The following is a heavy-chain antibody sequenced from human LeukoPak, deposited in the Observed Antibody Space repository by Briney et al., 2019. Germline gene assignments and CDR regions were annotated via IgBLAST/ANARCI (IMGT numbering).Heavy chain of an antibody. CDR1: GGSISSYY. CDR2: IYYSGST. CDR3: ARGPWPSGYSYGYYFDY. Sequence: SETLSLTCTVSGGSISSYYWSWIRQPPGKGLEWIGYIYYSGSTNYNPSLKCRVTISVDTSKNQFSLKLSSVTAADTAVYYCARGPWPSGYSYGYYFDYWGQGTLVTVSS. D-gene: IGHD5-18*01. J-gene: IGHJ4*02. V-gene: IGHV4-59*01.